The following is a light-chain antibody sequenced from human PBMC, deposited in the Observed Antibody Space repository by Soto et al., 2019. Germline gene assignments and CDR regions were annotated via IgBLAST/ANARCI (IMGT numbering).Light chain of an antibody. CDR2: SDN. J-gene: IGLJ3*02. V-gene: IGLV1-44*01. Sequence: QAVVTQPPSASGTPGQRVTISCSGSSSNIRSNTVNWYQQLPGTAPRLLIYSDNQRPSGVPDRFSGSKSGTSASLAIRGLHSEDEADYYCAAWDDSLNGPVFGGGTKLTVL. CDR1: SSNIRSNT. CDR3: AAWDDSLNGPV.